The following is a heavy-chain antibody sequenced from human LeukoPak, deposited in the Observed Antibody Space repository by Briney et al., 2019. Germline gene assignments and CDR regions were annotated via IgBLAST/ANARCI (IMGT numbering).Heavy chain of an antibody. D-gene: IGHD6-6*01. CDR3: AREGQLRPLDY. J-gene: IGHJ4*02. CDR2: IIPIFDVA. V-gene: IGHV1-69*10. Sequence: GASVSVSCKVSGGTNYAISWVRQAPGQGLEWMGGIIPIFDVANSAQKFQGRVTMTRNTSISTAYMELSSLRSEDTAVYYCAREGQLRPLDYWGQGTLVTVSS. CDR1: GGTNYA.